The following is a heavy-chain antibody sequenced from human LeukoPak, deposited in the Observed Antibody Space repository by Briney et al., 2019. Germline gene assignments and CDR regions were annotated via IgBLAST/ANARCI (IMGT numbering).Heavy chain of an antibody. CDR3: AKGQLVDYGMDV. D-gene: IGHD2-15*01. J-gene: IGHJ6*02. Sequence: GGSLRLSCAASGFTFRSYAMHWVRQAPGKGLEGVAVMSYDGGHKYYADSVKGRFTISRDNSKNTLYLQMNSLRAEDTAVYYCAKGQLVDYGMDVWGQGTTVTVSS. V-gene: IGHV3-30*18. CDR1: GFTFRSYA. CDR2: MSYDGGHK.